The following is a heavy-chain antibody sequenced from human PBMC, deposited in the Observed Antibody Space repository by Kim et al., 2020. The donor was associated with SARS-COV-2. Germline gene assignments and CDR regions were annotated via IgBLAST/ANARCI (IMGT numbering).Heavy chain of an antibody. CDR1: GFTFSSYA. J-gene: IGHJ6*02. V-gene: IGHV3-23*01. Sequence: GGSLRLSCAASGFTFSSYAMSCVRQAPGKGLEWVSAISGSGGSTYYADSVKGRFTISRDNSKNTLYLQMNSLRAEDTAVYYCAKSSVGVIGPRRGYYYYGMDVWGQGTTVTVSS. D-gene: IGHD2-21*01. CDR3: AKSSVGVIGPRRGYYYYGMDV. CDR2: ISGSGGST.